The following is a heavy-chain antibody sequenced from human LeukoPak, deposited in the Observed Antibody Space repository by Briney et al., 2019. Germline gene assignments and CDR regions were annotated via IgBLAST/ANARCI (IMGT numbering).Heavy chain of an antibody. V-gene: IGHV4-34*01. CDR3: ARVFRQGIAAAGNRAFDI. CDR2: INHSGST. J-gene: IGHJ3*02. Sequence: SETLSLTCTVSGGSISSYYWSWIRQPPGKGLEWIGEINHSGSTNYNPSLKSRVTISVDTSKNQFSLKLSSVTAADTAVYYCARVFRQGIAAAGNRAFDIWGQGTMVTVSS. D-gene: IGHD6-13*01. CDR1: GGSISSYY.